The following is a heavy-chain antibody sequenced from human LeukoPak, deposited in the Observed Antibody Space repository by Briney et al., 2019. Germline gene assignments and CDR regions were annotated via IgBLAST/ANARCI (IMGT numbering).Heavy chain of an antibody. J-gene: IGHJ4*02. CDR1: GGSIFSYY. V-gene: IGHV4-59*08. D-gene: IGHD6-19*01. CDR2: IYYSGST. Sequence: KASETLSLTCTVSGGSIFSYYWSWIRQPPGKGLEWIGYIYYSGSTNYNPSLKSRVTMSLDTSKNQFSLRLSAVTAADTAVYYCARSSGPKSHFDYWGQGTLVTVSS. CDR3: ARSSGPKSHFDY.